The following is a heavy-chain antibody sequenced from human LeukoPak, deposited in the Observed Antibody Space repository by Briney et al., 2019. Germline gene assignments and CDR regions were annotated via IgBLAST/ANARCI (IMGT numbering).Heavy chain of an antibody. Sequence: SQTLSLTCTVSGGSISSGGYYWSWIRQPPGKGLEWIGYIYHSGSTYYNPSLKSRVTISVDTSKNQFSLKLSSVTAADTAVYYCARTRITMIVVGAFDIWGQGTMVTVSS. J-gene: IGHJ3*02. D-gene: IGHD3-22*01. CDR3: ARTRITMIVVGAFDI. CDR1: GGSISSGGYY. CDR2: IYHSGST. V-gene: IGHV4-30-2*05.